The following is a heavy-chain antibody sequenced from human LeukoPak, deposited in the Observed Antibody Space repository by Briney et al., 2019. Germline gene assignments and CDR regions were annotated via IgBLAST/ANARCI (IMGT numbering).Heavy chain of an antibody. Sequence: SETLSLTCTVSGDSVSIYYWSWIRQPPGKGLEWIGYIYYRGNTNYNPSLKSRVTMAVDTSKNQFSLKVSSVTAADTAVYYCARAGNNWSFDYWGQGTLVTVAS. J-gene: IGHJ4*02. V-gene: IGHV4-59*02. CDR2: IYYRGNT. CDR1: GDSVSIYY. CDR3: ARAGNNWSFDY. D-gene: IGHD1-1*01.